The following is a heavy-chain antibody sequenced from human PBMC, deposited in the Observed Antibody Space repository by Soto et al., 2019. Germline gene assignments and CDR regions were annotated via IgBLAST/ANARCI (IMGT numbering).Heavy chain of an antibody. CDR2: INHSGGT. CDR3: ARGQQSYYDSSGYSDGNFDY. J-gene: IGHJ4*02. V-gene: IGHV4-34*01. CDR1: GGSFSAYY. D-gene: IGHD3-22*01. Sequence: SETLSLTCAVYGGSFSAYYWSWIRQPPGKGLEWIGEINHSGGTSYNPSLKSRVTISVDTSKSQFSLKLTSVTAADTAVYYCARGQQSYYDSSGYSDGNFDYWGQGTLVTVSS.